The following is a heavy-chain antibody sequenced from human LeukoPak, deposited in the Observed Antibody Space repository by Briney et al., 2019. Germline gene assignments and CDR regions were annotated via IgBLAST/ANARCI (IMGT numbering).Heavy chain of an antibody. J-gene: IGHJ4*02. V-gene: IGHV4-30-4*01. Sequence: PSQTLALNCTVSGGSISSDNYFWRWNRQPPGEGLEWIGYIHYSGGTFYNPSPRSRVTISVDTSKNQFSLKLSSVTAADTAVYYCARGGATVVAPVYWGQGTLVTVSS. CDR3: ARGGATVVAPVY. CDR2: IHYSGGT. CDR1: GGSISSDNYF. D-gene: IGHD4-23*01.